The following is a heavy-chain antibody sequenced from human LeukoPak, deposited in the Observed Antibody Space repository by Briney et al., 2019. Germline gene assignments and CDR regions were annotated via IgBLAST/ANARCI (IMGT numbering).Heavy chain of an antibody. V-gene: IGHV1-69*05. CDR1: GGTFSSYA. Sequence: ASVKVSCKASGGTFSSYAISWVRQAPGQGLEWMGGIIPIFGTANYAQKFQGRVTITTDESTSTAYMELSSLRSEDTAVYYCARYCSSTSCPDGMNAFDIWGQGTMVTVSS. CDR2: IIPIFGTA. D-gene: IGHD2-2*01. CDR3: ARYCSSTSCPDGMNAFDI. J-gene: IGHJ3*02.